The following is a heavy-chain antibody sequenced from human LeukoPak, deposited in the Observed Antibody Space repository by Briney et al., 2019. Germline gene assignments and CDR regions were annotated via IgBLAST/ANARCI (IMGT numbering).Heavy chain of an antibody. J-gene: IGHJ4*02. CDR2: ISTYNGNT. CDR1: GYTFSSYG. V-gene: IGHV1-18*01. CDR3: ARVDEDGFDY. Sequence: GAPVKVSCKGSGYTFSSYGISWVRQAPGQGLEWMGWISTYNGNTNYAQKLQGRVTMTTDTSTSTAYMELRSLRSDDTAVYYCARVDEDGFDYWGQGTLVTVSS.